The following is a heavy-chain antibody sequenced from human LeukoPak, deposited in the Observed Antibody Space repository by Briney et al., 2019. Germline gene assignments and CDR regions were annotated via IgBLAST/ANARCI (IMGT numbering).Heavy chain of an antibody. Sequence: ASVKVSCKASGYTFTSYYMHWVRQAPGQGLEWMGIINPSGGSTSYAQKFQGRVTMTRDTSTSTVYMELSSLRSEDTAVYYRASSVYQSRVVPVQNAFDIWGQGTMVTVSS. J-gene: IGHJ3*02. CDR2: INPSGGST. CDR1: GYTFTSYY. CDR3: ASSVYQSRVVPVQNAFDI. V-gene: IGHV1-46*01. D-gene: IGHD2-2*01.